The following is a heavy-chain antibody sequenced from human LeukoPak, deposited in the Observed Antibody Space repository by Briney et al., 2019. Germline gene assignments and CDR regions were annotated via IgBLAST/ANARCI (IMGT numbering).Heavy chain of an antibody. CDR3: TRGGFSHGFDV. J-gene: IGHJ3*01. CDR1: GFTFRSYW. CDR2: IDNDGSDT. D-gene: IGHD5-12*01. V-gene: IGHV3-74*01. Sequence: GGSLRLSCAASGFTFRSYWIHWVRQAPGKGLVWVGRIDNDGSDTIYADSVRGRFTVSRDNAKNTLYLQMNSLRAEDTAVYFCTRGGFSHGFDVWGQGTVVTVSS.